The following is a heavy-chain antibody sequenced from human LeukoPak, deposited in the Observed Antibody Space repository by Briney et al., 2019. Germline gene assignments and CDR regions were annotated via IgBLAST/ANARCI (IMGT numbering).Heavy chain of an antibody. V-gene: IGHV3-21*01. D-gene: IGHD2-2*03. CDR2: ISSSSSYI. CDR1: GFTFSSYS. J-gene: IGHJ4*02. Sequence: PGGSLRLSCAASGFTFSSYSMNWVRQAPGKGLEWVSSISSSSSYIYYADSVKGRFTISRDNAKNSLYLQMNSLRAEDTAVYYCARGVGYDLGHYFDYWGQGTLVTVSS. CDR3: ARGVGYDLGHYFDY.